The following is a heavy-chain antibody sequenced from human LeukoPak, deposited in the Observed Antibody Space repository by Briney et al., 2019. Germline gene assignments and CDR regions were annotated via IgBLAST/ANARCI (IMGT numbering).Heavy chain of an antibody. CDR2: ISGSGDNT. J-gene: IGHJ5*02. V-gene: IGHV3-23*01. D-gene: IGHD4-17*01. CDR1: GFTFSSYG. Sequence: GGTLRLSCAASGFTFSSYGMSWVRQAPGKGLEWVSTISGSGDNTYYAESVKGRFTISRDNSKNRLYLKMNSLRAEDTAVYYCAKESTVTPGSVNWFDPWGQGTLVTVSS. CDR3: AKESTVTPGSVNWFDP.